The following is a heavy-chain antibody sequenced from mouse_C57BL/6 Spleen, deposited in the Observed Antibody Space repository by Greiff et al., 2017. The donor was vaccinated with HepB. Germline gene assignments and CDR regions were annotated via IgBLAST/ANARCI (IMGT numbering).Heavy chain of an antibody. CDR3: ARKLLDY. J-gene: IGHJ4*01. CDR1: GYAFSSSW. D-gene: IGHD1-1*02. Sequence: QVHLQQSGPELVKPGASVKISCKASGYAFSSSWMNWVKQRPGKGLEWIGRIYPGDGDTNYNGKFKGKATLTADKSSSTAYMQLISLTSEDSAVYFCARKLLDYWGQGTSVTVSS. CDR2: IYPGDGDT. V-gene: IGHV1-82*01.